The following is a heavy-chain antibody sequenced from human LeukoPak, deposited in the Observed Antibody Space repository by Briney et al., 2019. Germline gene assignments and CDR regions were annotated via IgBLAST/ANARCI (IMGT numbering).Heavy chain of an antibody. CDR3: AGDSDSSGYYWCFDL. D-gene: IGHD3-22*01. CDR1: GYTFTSYD. Sequence: ASVKVSCKASGYTFTSYDINWVRQATGQGLEWMGWMNPNSGNTGYAQKFQGRVTMTRNTSISTAYMELSSLRSEDTAVYYCAGDSDSSGYYWCFDLWGRGTLVTVSS. V-gene: IGHV1-8*01. CDR2: MNPNSGNT. J-gene: IGHJ2*01.